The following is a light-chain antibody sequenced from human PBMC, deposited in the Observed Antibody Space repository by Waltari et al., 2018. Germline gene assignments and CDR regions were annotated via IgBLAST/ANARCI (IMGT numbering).Light chain of an antibody. Sequence: EIVMTQSPGTLSLSPGERATLSCRASQTFSGRYIMWYQQKSGQAPRLLIQGASKGAAGIPDRFSGSGSGTDFTLTISTVEPEDFAVYHCQHYGNSRWTFGQGT. CDR3: QHYGNSRWT. V-gene: IGKV3-20*01. CDR2: GAS. J-gene: IGKJ1*01. CDR1: QTFSGRY.